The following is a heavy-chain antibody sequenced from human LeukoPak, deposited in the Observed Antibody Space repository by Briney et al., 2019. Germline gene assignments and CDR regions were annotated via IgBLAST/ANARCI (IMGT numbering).Heavy chain of an antibody. J-gene: IGHJ4*02. D-gene: IGHD5-12*01. CDR2: ISSSSYI. CDR1: GFTFSSYS. Sequence: GGSLRLSCAASGFTFSSYSMNWVRQAPGKGLEWVSSISSSSYIYYADSVKGRFTISRDNAKNSLYLQMNSLRAEDTAVYYCARVGMATITFDYWGQGTLVTVSS. CDR3: ARVGMATITFDY. V-gene: IGHV3-21*01.